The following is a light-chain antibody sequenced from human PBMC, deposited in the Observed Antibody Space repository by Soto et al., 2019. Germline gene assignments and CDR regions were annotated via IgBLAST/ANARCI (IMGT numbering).Light chain of an antibody. Sequence: DVVMTQSPLSLPVTLGQPASISCRSSQSLVSSDGYTHLSWYQQRPGQSPRRLISKVSNRDSGVPDRFSGSGSGTDFTLKISRVEAEDVGVYYCMQGTQWPRTFGQGTKVEIK. CDR1: QSLVSSDGYTH. J-gene: IGKJ1*01. CDR2: KVS. CDR3: MQGTQWPRT. V-gene: IGKV2-30*01.